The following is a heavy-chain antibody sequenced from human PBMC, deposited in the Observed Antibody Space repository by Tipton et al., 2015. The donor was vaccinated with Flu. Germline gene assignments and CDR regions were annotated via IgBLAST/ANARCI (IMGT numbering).Heavy chain of an antibody. V-gene: IGHV4-59*08. D-gene: IGHD6-6*01. CDR3: ARHVDAPVVVDF. CDR2: IYYTGRT. Sequence: LRLSCTVSGGSINSYYWSWIRQPPGKGLEWIGYIYYTGRTNYNPSLKSRLTISLDTSKNQFSLKLSSVTAADTAMYYCARHVDAPVVVDFWGQGTLVTVSS. CDR1: GGSINSYY. J-gene: IGHJ4*02.